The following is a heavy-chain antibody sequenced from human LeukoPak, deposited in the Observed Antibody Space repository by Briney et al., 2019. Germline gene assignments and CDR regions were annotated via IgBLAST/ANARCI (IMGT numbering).Heavy chain of an antibody. CDR2: ISSSSSTI. V-gene: IGHV3-48*04. J-gene: IGHJ3*02. D-gene: IGHD1-26*01. CDR3: ARVIVGAGPAFDI. Sequence: GGSLRLSCAASGFTFSSYSMNWVRQAPGKGLEWVSYISSSSSTIYYADSVKGRFTISRDNAKNSLYLQMNSLRAEDTAVYYCARVIVGAGPAFDIWGQGTMVTVSS. CDR1: GFTFSSYS.